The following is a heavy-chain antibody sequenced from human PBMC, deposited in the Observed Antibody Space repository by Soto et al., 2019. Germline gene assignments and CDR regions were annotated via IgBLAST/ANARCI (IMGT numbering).Heavy chain of an antibody. V-gene: IGHV3-21*01. CDR1: GFTFSSYS. Sequence: EVQLVESGGGLVKPGGSLRLSCAASGFTFSSYSMNWVRQAPGKGLEWVSSISSSSSYIYYADSVKGRFTISRDNAKNSLSVQMNRLRDGDTAVYYFARENAHTLFGGVEYYYVMDVWGQGTTVTVSS. J-gene: IGHJ6*02. D-gene: IGHD3-3*01. CDR2: ISSSSSYI. CDR3: ARENAHTLFGGVEYYYVMDV.